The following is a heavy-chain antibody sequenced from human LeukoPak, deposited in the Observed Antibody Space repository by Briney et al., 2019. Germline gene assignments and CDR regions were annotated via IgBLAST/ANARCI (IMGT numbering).Heavy chain of an antibody. CDR1: GYSFTSYW. CDR2: IDPSDSYT. J-gene: IGHJ4*02. Sequence: GESLKISFKGSGYSFTSYWISWVRQMPGKGLEWMGRIDPSDSYTNYSPSFQGHVTISADKSICTAYLQWSSLKASDTAMYYCARRAVPAAAQLDYWGQGTLVTVSS. CDR3: ARRAVPAAAQLDY. D-gene: IGHD6-13*01. V-gene: IGHV5-10-1*01.